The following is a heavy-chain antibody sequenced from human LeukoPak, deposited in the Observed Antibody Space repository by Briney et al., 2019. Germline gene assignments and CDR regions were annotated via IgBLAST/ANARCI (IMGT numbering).Heavy chain of an antibody. D-gene: IGHD3-22*01. Sequence: ASVKVSCKASGYTLTGYYMHWVRQAPGQGLEWMGWINPNSGGTNYAQKFQGRVTMTRDTSISTAYMELSRLRSDDTAVYYCARDAVSLNYYDSSGYFPWGQGTMVTVSS. V-gene: IGHV1-2*02. J-gene: IGHJ3*01. CDR1: GYTLTGYY. CDR3: ARDAVSLNYYDSSGYFP. CDR2: INPNSGGT.